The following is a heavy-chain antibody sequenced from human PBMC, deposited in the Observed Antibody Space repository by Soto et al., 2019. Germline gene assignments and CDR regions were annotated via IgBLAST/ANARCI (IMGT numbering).Heavy chain of an antibody. CDR1: GGSISSYY. J-gene: IGHJ5*02. V-gene: IGHV4-4*07. D-gene: IGHD3-9*01. CDR2: IYTSGST. CDR3: ARDEGYYDILTGYSKNWFDP. Sequence: LSLTCTVSGGSISSYYWSWIRQPAGKGLEWIGRIYTSGSTNYNPSLKSRVTMSVDTSKNQFSLKLSSVTAADTAVYYCARDEGYYDILTGYSKNWFDPWGQGTLVTVSS.